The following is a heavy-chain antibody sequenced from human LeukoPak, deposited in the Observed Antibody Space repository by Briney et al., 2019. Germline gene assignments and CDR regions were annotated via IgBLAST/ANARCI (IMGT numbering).Heavy chain of an antibody. J-gene: IGHJ4*02. CDR2: ISGSGGST. V-gene: IGHV3-23*01. CDR3: AKTIAAAGLFDY. Sequence: GGSLRLSCVASGFTFSSYAMSWVRQAPGKGLEWVSAISGSGGSTYYADSVKGRFTISRDNSKNTLYLQMNSLRAEDTAVYYCAKTIAAAGLFDYWGQGTLVTVSS. D-gene: IGHD6-13*01. CDR1: GFTFSSYA.